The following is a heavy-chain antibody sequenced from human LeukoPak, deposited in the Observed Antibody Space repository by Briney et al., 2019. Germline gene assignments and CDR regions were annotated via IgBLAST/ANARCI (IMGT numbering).Heavy chain of an antibody. J-gene: IGHJ6*04. CDR3: ARSRYFDSTYYYGMDV. CDR2: IIPIFGTA. Sequence: SVKVSCKASGGTFSSYAISWVRQAPGQGLEWKGGIIPIFGTANYAQKFQGRVTITADKSTSTAYMELSSLRSEDTAVYYCARSRYFDSTYYYGMDVWGKGTTVTVSS. CDR1: GGTFSSYA. D-gene: IGHD3-9*01. V-gene: IGHV1-69*06.